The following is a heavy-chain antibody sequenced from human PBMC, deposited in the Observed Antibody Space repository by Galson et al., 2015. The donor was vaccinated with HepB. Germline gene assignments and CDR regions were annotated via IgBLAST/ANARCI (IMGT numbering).Heavy chain of an antibody. Sequence: SVKVSCKASGGTFSSYAISWVRQAPGQGLEWMGGIIPIFGTANYAQKFQGRVTITADESTSTAYMELSSLRSEDTAVYYCARAQVVVPAAPGWHYDPWGQGTLVTVSS. CDR3: ARAQVVVPAAPGWHYDP. J-gene: IGHJ5*02. V-gene: IGHV1-69*13. D-gene: IGHD2-2*01. CDR1: GGTFSSYA. CDR2: IIPIFGTA.